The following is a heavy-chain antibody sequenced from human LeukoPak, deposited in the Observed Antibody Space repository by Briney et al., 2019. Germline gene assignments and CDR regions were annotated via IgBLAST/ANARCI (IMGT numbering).Heavy chain of an antibody. CDR2: IYSGDST. Sequence: PGGSLRLSCAASGFTVSSNYMNWVRQSPGKGLEWVLVIYSGDSTYYADSVKARFTISRDNSKNTLYLQMNSLRAEDTAVYYCARMIYGEVLKFDPWGQGTLVTVSS. D-gene: IGHD3-10*01. CDR1: GFTVSSNY. J-gene: IGHJ5*02. V-gene: IGHV3-66*01. CDR3: ARMIYGEVLKFDP.